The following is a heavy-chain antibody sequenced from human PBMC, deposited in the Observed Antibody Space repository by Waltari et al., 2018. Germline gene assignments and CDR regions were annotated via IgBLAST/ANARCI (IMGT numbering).Heavy chain of an antibody. V-gene: IGHV3-23*01. Sequence: EVQLLESAGGLVQPGEALRLSCAASGFSFMGFAMTWVRQAPGQGLECGASISGSVATPFYADSVKGRFTIVRDNSRDAVYLQMNSLRVDDSAVYYCAKGSRGYTNYFFDSWGQGTLVSVSS. CDR1: GFSFMGFA. CDR2: ISGSVATP. CDR3: AKGSRGYTNYFFDS. J-gene: IGHJ4*02. D-gene: IGHD3-16*02.